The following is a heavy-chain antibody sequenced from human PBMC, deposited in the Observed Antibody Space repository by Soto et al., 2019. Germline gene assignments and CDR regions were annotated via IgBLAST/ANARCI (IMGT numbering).Heavy chain of an antibody. CDR2: ISAYNGNT. CDR1: GYTFTSYG. D-gene: IGHD6-6*01. J-gene: IGHJ6*02. CDR3: ARDQLAARGSRAYYYYYGMDV. Sequence: ASVKVSCKASGYTFTSYGISWVRQAPGQGLEWMGWISAYNGNTNYAQKPQGRVTMTTDTSTSTAYMELRSLRSDDTAVYYCARDQLAARGSRAYYYYYGMDVWGQGTTVTVSS. V-gene: IGHV1-18*01.